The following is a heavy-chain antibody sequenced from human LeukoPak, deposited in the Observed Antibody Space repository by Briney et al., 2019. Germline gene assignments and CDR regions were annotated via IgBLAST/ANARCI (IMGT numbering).Heavy chain of an antibody. V-gene: IGHV3-74*01. Sequence: GGSLRLSCAASGFTFSSYWMHWVRQAPGKGLVCVSRINSDGSSTSYADSVKGRFTISRDNAKNTLYLQMNSLRAEDTAVYYCARESSSWYETIDYWGQGTLVTVSS. CDR3: ARESSSWYETIDY. CDR1: GFTFSSYW. CDR2: INSDGSST. D-gene: IGHD6-13*01. J-gene: IGHJ4*02.